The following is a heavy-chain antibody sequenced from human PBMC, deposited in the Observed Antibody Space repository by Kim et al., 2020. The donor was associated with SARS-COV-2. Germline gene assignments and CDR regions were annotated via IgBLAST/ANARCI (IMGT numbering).Heavy chain of an antibody. CDR1: GGSISSYY. CDR3: ARAAYSYGIYWYFDL. V-gene: IGHV4-59*01. CDR2: IYYSGST. J-gene: IGHJ2*01. D-gene: IGHD5-18*01. Sequence: SETLSLTCTVSGGSISSYYWSWIRQPPGKGLEWIGYIYYSGSTNYNPSLKSRVTISVDTSKNQFSLKLSSVTAADTAVYYCARAAYSYGIYWYFDLWGRGTLVTVSS.